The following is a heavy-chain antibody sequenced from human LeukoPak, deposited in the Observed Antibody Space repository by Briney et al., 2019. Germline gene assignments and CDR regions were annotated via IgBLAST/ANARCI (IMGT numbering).Heavy chain of an antibody. D-gene: IGHD3-10*01. J-gene: IGHJ6*02. V-gene: IGHV3-53*01. CDR3: ARLSYYYASGSYSSVDV. CDR1: GFTVSSNY. CDR2: IYSGGST. Sequence: GGSLRLSCAASGFTVSSNYMSWVRQAQGKGLEWVSVIYSGGSTYYADSVKGRFTISRDNSENTLYLQMNTLRAEDTAVYYCARLSYYYASGSYSSVDVWGQGTTVTVSS.